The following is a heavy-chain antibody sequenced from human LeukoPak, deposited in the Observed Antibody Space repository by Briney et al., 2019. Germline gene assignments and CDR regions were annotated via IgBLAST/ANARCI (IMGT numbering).Heavy chain of an antibody. Sequence: PSETLSLTCTVSGGSISSSSNFYWDWLRQPPGKGLEWIGNIYYSGSTFYNPSLKSRVTISVDTSENQFSLKLSSVTAADTAVYYCARRTAASAIDYWGQGTLVTVSS. J-gene: IGHJ4*02. CDR1: GGSISSSSNFY. D-gene: IGHD2-15*01. CDR3: ARRTAASAIDY. V-gene: IGHV4-39*01. CDR2: IYYSGST.